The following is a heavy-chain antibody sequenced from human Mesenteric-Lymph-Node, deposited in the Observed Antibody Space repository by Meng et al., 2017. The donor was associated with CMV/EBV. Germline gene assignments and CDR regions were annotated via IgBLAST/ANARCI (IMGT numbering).Heavy chain of an antibody. CDR2: ISYSGIT. V-gene: IGHV4-39*07. CDR1: ISRSSYD. D-gene: IGHD6-19*01. CDR3: ARDHRDISGWTPGRWFDP. J-gene: IGHJ5*02. Sequence: ISRSSYDWGWIRQPPGKGLEWIGSISYSGITHYNPSLKSRVTISEDTSKNQFSLTLTSVTAADTAVYFCARDHRDISGWTPGRWFDPWGQGILVTVSS.